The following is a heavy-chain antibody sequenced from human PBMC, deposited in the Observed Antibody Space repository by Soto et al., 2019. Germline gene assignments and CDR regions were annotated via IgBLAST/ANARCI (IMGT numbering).Heavy chain of an antibody. CDR2: IYPGDSNI. V-gene: IGHV5-51*01. CDR1: GYIFHNYW. CDR3: ARQRYFDY. J-gene: IGHJ4*02. Sequence: GESLKISCQASGYIFHNYWIGWVRQMPGKGLEWLGIIYPGDSNIRYNPSFQGQVTISADKSLSTTYLHWSSLKASDTAMYYCARQRYFDYWGQGTMVTVSS.